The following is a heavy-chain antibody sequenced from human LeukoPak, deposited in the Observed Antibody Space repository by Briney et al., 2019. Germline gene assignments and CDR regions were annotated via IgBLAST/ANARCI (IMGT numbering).Heavy chain of an antibody. V-gene: IGHV4-34*01. D-gene: IGHD5-18*01. CDR2: INHSGIT. CDR3: ARRTRGYSYGPYYYGMDV. CDR1: GGPFSGYY. J-gene: IGHJ6*02. Sequence: SETLSLTCAVYGGPFSGYYWSWIRQPPGKGLEWIGEINHSGITNYNPSLKSRVTISVDTSKNQFSLKLSSVTAADTAVYYCARRTRGYSYGPYYYGMDVWGQETTVTVSS.